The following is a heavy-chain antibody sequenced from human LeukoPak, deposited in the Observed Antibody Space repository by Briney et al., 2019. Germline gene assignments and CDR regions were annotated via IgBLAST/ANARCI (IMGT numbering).Heavy chain of an antibody. V-gene: IGHV5-51*01. CDR3: ARRSSGWYQDY. CDR1: GYSFTNYW. CDR2: IYPGDSDT. D-gene: IGHD6-19*01. Sequence: GESLNISCKGSGYSFTNYWIGWVRQMPGKGLEWMGIIYPGDSDTRYSPSFQGQVTISADKSISTAYLQWSSLKASDTAIYYCARRSSGWYQDYWGQGTLVTVSS. J-gene: IGHJ4*02.